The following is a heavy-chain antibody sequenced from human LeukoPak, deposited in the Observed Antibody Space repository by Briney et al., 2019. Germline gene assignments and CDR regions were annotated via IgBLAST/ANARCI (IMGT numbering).Heavy chain of an antibody. CDR3: ARDEHIVVVTAIPIGANWFDP. J-gene: IGHJ5*02. V-gene: IGHV4-39*07. CDR2: IYYSGST. D-gene: IGHD2-21*02. CDR1: VGSISSSSYY. Sequence: SETLSLTCTVSVGSISSSSYYWGWIRQPPGKGLEWIGSIYYSGSTYYNPSLKSRVTISVDTSKNQFSLKLSSVTAADTAVYYCARDEHIVVVTAIPIGANWFDPWGQGTLVTVSS.